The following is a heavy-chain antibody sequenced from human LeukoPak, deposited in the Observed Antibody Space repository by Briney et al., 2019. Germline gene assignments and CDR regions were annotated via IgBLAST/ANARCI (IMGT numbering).Heavy chain of an antibody. V-gene: IGHV3-48*03. D-gene: IGHD4-23*01. CDR3: AKDRSPGYGGNSGYFDY. J-gene: IGHJ4*02. Sequence: PGGSLRLSCAASGFTFSSYEMNWVRQAPGKGLEWVSYISSSGSTIYYADSVKGRFTISRDNAKNSLYLQMNSLRAEDTAVYYCAKDRSPGYGGNSGYFDYWGQGTLVTVSS. CDR2: ISSSGSTI. CDR1: GFTFSSYE.